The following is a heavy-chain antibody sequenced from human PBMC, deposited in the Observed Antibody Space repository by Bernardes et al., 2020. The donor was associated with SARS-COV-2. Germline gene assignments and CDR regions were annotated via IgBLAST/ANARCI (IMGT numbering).Heavy chain of an antibody. CDR1: GFTLTSYA. CDR3: AKDYCGGDCDFFDY. D-gene: IGHD2-21*02. CDR2: ISGDADNT. Sequence: WGSLRLSCAASGFTLTSYAMSWVRQAPGKGLEWVSGISGDADNTYYADSVKGRFTISRDNSMNTLFLQMNSLRAEDTAVYYCAKDYCGGDCDFFDYWGQGTLVSVSS. V-gene: IGHV3-23*01. J-gene: IGHJ4*02.